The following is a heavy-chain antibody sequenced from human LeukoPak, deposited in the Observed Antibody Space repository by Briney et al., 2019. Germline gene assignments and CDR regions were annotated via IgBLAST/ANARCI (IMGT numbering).Heavy chain of an antibody. D-gene: IGHD3-22*01. CDR1: GYTFTSYG. V-gene: IGHV1-18*01. CDR2: ISAYNGNT. CDR3: ARATPYDSSGYYYLYYYGMDV. Sequence: ASVKVSCKSSGYTFTSYGISWVRQAPGQGLEWMGWISAYNGNTNYAQKLQGRVTMTTDTSTSTAYMELRSLRSDDTAVYYCARATPYDSSGYYYLYYYGMDVWGQGTTVTVSS. J-gene: IGHJ6*02.